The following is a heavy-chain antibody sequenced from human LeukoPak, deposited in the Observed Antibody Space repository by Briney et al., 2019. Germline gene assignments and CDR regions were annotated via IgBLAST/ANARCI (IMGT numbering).Heavy chain of an antibody. J-gene: IGHJ4*02. V-gene: IGHV4-34*01. Sequence: SETLFLTCAVYGGSLSGYYWSWVRQPPGKGLEWIGEVNPSGSTKYNPSLKSRVTISVDTSKNQFFLKLNSVTAADTAVYYCARAWGYWGQGTLVTVSS. CDR1: GGSLSGYY. CDR3: ARAWGY. D-gene: IGHD1-26*01. CDR2: VNPSGST.